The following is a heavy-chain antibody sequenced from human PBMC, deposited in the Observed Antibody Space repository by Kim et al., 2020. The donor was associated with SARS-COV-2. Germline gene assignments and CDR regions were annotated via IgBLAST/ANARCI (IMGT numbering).Heavy chain of an antibody. V-gene: IGHV4-39*01. D-gene: IGHD6-19*01. J-gene: IGHJ5*02. CDR3: ASTIAVALNWFDP. Sequence: SETLSLTCTVSGVSISSSSYYWGWIRQPPGKGLEWIGSIYYSGSTYYNPSLKSRVTISVDTSKNQFSLKLSSVTAADTAVYYCASTIAVALNWFDPWGQGTLVTVSS. CDR1: GVSISSSSYY. CDR2: IYYSGST.